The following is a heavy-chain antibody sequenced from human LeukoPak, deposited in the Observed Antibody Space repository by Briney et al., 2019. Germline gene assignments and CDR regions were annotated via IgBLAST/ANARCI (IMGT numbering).Heavy chain of an antibody. CDR1: RYTFTSYV. CDR2: ISAGNGNT. V-gene: IGHV1-3*01. J-gene: IGHJ4*02. CDR3: ARDFSSSWYVFGY. Sequence: GASVKVSCKASRYTFTSYVIHWVRQAPGQRPEWMGWISAGNGNTKYSQKFQGRVTITRDTSASTAYMELSSLRSEDTAVYYCARDFSSSWYVFGYWGQGILVTVSS. D-gene: IGHD6-13*01.